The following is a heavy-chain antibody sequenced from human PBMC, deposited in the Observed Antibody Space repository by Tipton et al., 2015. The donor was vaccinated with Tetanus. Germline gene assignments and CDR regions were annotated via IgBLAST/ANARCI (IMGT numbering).Heavy chain of an antibody. D-gene: IGHD1-1*01. Sequence: QSGAEVKKPGSSVRISCKASGGTFINHALSWVRQAPGQGLEWMGWINTDKGSTNYAQNLQGRVIMTTDTSTLTAYMELRSLRSDDTAVYYCARGGTMDYWGQGTLVTVSA. CDR3: ARGGTMDY. CDR2: INTDKGST. CDR1: GGTFINHA. J-gene: IGHJ4*02. V-gene: IGHV1-18*01.